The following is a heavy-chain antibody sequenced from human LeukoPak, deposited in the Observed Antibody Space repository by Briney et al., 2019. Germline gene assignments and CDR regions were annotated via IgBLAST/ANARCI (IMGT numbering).Heavy chain of an antibody. CDR1: GFTFSSYG. J-gene: IGHJ1*01. Sequence: QPGRSLRLSCAASGFTFSSYGMHWVRQAPGKGLEWLAAIRQDGKEIYYADSVKARFTISRDNTKKSVYLQMNRLRAEDTAVYYCSKEDFDLWGQGSLVTVSS. CDR2: IRQDGKEI. CDR3: SKEDFDL. V-gene: IGHV3-7*01. D-gene: IGHD3-9*01.